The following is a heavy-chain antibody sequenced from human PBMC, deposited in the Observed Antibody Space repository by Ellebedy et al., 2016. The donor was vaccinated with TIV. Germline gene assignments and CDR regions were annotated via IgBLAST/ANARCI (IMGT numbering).Heavy chain of an antibody. CDR3: ARAGWELLNVLDY. CDR1: GYTFTGYY. D-gene: IGHD1-26*01. J-gene: IGHJ4*02. V-gene: IGHV1-18*04. Sequence: ASVKVSXKASGYTFTGYYMHWVRQAPGQGLEWMGWISAYNGNTNYAQKLQGRVTMTTDTSTSTAYMELRSLRSDDTAVYYCARAGWELLNVLDYWGQGTLVTVSS. CDR2: ISAYNGNT.